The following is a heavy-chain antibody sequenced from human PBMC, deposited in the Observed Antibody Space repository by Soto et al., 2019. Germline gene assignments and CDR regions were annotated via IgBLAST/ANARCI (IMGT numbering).Heavy chain of an antibody. CDR3: ARRDSGHSLFDY. J-gene: IGHJ4*02. CDR2: INPGDSDI. Sequence: PGESLKISCKASGYSFTTYWIAWVRQMPGKGLEWMGIINPGDSDIRYSLSFQGQVTISADNSISTAYLQWSSLKASDTAMYYCARRDSGHSLFDYWGQGTLVTVSS. V-gene: IGHV5-51*01. D-gene: IGHD1-26*01. CDR1: GYSFTTYW.